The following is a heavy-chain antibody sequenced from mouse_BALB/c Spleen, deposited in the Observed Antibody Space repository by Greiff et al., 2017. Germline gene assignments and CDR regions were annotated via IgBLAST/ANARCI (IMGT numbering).Heavy chain of an antibody. V-gene: IGHV5-4*02. J-gene: IGHJ3*01. CDR1: GFTFSDYY. CDR3: ARDRTGTLFAY. Sequence: EVQRVESGGGLVKPGGSLKLSCAASGFTFSDYYMYWVRQTPEKRLEWVATISDGGSYTYYPDSVKGRFTISRDNAKNNLYLQMSSLKSEDTAMYYCARDRTGTLFAYWGQGTLVTVSA. D-gene: IGHD4-1*01. CDR2: ISDGGSYT.